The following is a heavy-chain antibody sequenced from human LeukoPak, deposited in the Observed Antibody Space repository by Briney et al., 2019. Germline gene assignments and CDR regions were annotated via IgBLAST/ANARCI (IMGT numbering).Heavy chain of an antibody. CDR2: IYSGGST. D-gene: IGHD6-19*01. V-gene: IGHV3-53*04. CDR1: GFTFSSYC. J-gene: IGHJ4*02. CDR3: ARVRLGSGWSLFDF. Sequence: GGSLRLSCAASGFTFSSYCMNWVRQAPGKGLEWVSVIYSGGSTYYADSVKGRFTISRHISQNTLYLQMNSLRAEDTAVYYCARVRLGSGWSLFDFWGQGTLVTVSS.